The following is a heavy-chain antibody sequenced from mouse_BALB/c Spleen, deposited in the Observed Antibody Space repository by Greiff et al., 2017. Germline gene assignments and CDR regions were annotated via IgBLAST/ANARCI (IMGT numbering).Heavy chain of an antibody. J-gene: IGHJ2*01. CDR3: ARVTYYGVLFDY. D-gene: IGHD1-1*01. Sequence: EVKLVESGGGLVQPGGSLKLSCAASGFTFSSYGLSWVRQTPDKRLELVATINSNGGSTYYPDSVKGRFTISRDNAKNTLYLQMSSLKSEDTAMYYCARVTYYGVLFDYWGQGTTLTVSS. V-gene: IGHV5-6-3*01. CDR1: GFTFSSYG. CDR2: INSNGGST.